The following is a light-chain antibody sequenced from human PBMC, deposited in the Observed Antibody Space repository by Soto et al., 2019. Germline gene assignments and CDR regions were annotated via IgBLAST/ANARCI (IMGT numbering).Light chain of an antibody. CDR1: SNDVGSYNL. CDR2: EVS. CDR3: CSYAGSSTPLI. Sequence: QSVLTQPASVSGSPGEWITISCTGTSNDVGSYNLVSWYQQHPGKAPKLVIYEVSKRPSGVSNRFSGSKSGNTASLTISGLQAEDEADYYCCSYAGSSTPLIFGTGTKVTVL. J-gene: IGLJ1*01. V-gene: IGLV2-23*02.